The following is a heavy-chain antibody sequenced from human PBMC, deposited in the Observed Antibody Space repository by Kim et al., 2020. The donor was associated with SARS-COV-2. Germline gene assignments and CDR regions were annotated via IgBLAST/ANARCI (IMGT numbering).Heavy chain of an antibody. CDR2: INPSSGGT. Sequence: ASVKVSCKASGYRFSSYYIHWVRQAPGQGLEWMGWINPSSGGTKYGQKFQGRVTMTRDTSTNTGFMDLSGLEFDDSAVYFCAIGGTIAARAFFQYWGQGTRVTVSS. V-gene: IGHV1-2*02. J-gene: IGHJ1*01. CDR3: AIGGTIAARAFFQY. D-gene: IGHD6-6*01. CDR1: GYRFSSYY.